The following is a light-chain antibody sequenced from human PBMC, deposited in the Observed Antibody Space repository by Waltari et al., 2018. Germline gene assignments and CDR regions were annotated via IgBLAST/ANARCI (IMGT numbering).Light chain of an antibody. CDR1: ERVGNNF. CDR2: GAS. V-gene: IGKV3-20*01. J-gene: IGKJ2*01. CDR3: QQYSSSVMYT. Sequence: VLTQSPGTLSLSPGETATLSCRASERVGNNFLAWYHQKPGQTPRLLIYGASSRATGIPDRFSGSGSGTDFILIISRLEPEDSGVYFCQQYSSSVMYTFGQGTKLEI.